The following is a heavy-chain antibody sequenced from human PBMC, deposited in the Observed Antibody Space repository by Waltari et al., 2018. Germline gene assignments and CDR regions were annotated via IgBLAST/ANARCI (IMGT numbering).Heavy chain of an antibody. CDR2: ISNEERDR. J-gene: IGHJ4*02. D-gene: IGHD4-17*01. Sequence: QVQLVESGGGVVQPGRSLRLSCAASGFTFSNYAIHWVRQAPGKGLEWVEVISNEERDRRYADSVKGRFTISRDNSKSTVYLQMNTLRAEDTAVYYCATDNGDYAGHFDDWGQGTLVTVSS. V-gene: IGHV3-30*04. CDR1: GFTFSNYA. CDR3: ATDNGDYAGHFDD.